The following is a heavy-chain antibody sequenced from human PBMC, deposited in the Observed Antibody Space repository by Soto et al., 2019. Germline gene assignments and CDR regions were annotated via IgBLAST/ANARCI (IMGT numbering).Heavy chain of an antibody. D-gene: IGHD3-22*01. CDR3: ARAYYDSSGYLTIFDY. CDR2: ISYDGSNK. CDR1: GFTFSSYA. V-gene: IGHV3-30-3*01. J-gene: IGHJ4*02. Sequence: QVQLVESGGGVVQPGRSLRLSCAASGFTFSSYAMHWVRQAPGKGLEWVAVISYDGSNKYYADSVKGRFTISRDNSKNTLYLQMNSLRAEDTAVYYCARAYYDSSGYLTIFDYWGQGTLVTASS.